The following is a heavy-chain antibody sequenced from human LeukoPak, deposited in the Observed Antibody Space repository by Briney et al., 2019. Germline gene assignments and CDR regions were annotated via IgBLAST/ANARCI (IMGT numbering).Heavy chain of an antibody. J-gene: IGHJ3*02. D-gene: IGHD3-10*01. Sequence: SQTLSLTCSVSGDSITSGGYYWSWIRQFPGKGLEWIGHIYYRGSTYYNVSLQSRMTISIATSKIQFSLTLKSVSAADTAVYYCARLTLVRGLDIWGQGTTVTVSS. CDR3: ARLTLVRGLDI. V-gene: IGHV4-31*03. CDR2: IYYRGST. CDR1: GDSITSGGYY.